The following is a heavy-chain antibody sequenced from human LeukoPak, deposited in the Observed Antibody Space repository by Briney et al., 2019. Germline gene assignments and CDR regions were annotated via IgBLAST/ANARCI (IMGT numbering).Heavy chain of an antibody. CDR3: ANSIYCSGGSCSDY. CDR2: ITGSGATT. Sequence: GGSLRLSCAASEFTFSSYAMSWVRQAPGKGLEWVSAITGSGATTYYADSVKGRFTISRDNSKNTLYLQMNSLRAEDTAVYYCANSIYCSGGSCSDYWGQGTLVTVSS. V-gene: IGHV3-23*01. J-gene: IGHJ4*02. D-gene: IGHD2-15*01. CDR1: EFTFSSYA.